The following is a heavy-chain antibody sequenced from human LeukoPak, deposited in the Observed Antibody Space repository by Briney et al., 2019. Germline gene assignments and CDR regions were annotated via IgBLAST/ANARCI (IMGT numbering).Heavy chain of an antibody. J-gene: IGHJ4*02. CDR3: ARVGSSDINYYDSSGYYPGY. CDR1: GFTVSSNY. Sequence: GGSLRLSCAASGFTVSSNYMSWVRQAPGKGLEWVSVIYSGGSTYYADSVKGRFTISRDNSKNTLYLQMNSLRAEDTAVYYCARVGSSDINYYDSSGYYPGYWGQGTLVTVSS. V-gene: IGHV3-53*01. D-gene: IGHD3-22*01. CDR2: IYSGGST.